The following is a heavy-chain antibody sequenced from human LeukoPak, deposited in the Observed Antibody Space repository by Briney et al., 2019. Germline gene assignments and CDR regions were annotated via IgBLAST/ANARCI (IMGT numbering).Heavy chain of an antibody. J-gene: IGHJ4*02. Sequence: GGSLRLSCAASGFTFSSYSMNWVRQAPGKGLEWVSSISSSSSYIYYVDSVKGRFTISRDNAKNSLYLQMNSLRAEDTAVYYCARKRGGSCYAYWGQGTLVTVSS. CDR2: ISSSSSYI. D-gene: IGHD2-15*01. V-gene: IGHV3-21*01. CDR1: GFTFSSYS. CDR3: ARKRGGSCYAY.